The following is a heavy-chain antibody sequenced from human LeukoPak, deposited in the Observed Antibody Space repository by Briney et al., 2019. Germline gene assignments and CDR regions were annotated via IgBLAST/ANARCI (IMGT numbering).Heavy chain of an antibody. Sequence: SGGSLRLSCAASGFTFSSYWMHWVRQPPGKGLVWVSHINPDGRTTTYADSVKGRFTISRDNSKNTLYLQMNSLRAEDTAVYYCATAPHPVPPHAWLHYPFDYWGQGTLVTVSS. V-gene: IGHV3-74*01. CDR1: GFTFSSYW. CDR3: ATAPHPVPPHAWLHYPFDY. CDR2: INPDGRTT. D-gene: IGHD5-12*01. J-gene: IGHJ4*02.